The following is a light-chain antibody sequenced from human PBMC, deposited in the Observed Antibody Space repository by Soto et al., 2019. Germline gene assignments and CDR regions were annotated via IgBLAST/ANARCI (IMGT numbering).Light chain of an antibody. CDR3: QQYGSSGT. V-gene: IGKV3-15*01. Sequence: EIVMTQSPATLSVSPGERATLSCRASQSVSSNLGWYQQKPGQAPRLLIYGASTRATGIPARFSGSGSGTEFTLTISSLQSEDFAVYYCQQYGSSGTFGQGTRWIS. J-gene: IGKJ1*01. CDR1: QSVSSN. CDR2: GAS.